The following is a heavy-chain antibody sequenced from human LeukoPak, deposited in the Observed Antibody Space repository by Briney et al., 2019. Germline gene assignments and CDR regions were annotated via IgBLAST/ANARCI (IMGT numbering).Heavy chain of an antibody. V-gene: IGHV3-21*01. CDR3: ARDGERDIVVVPAAMGRGYYYGMDV. CDR2: ISSSSSYI. J-gene: IGHJ6*04. D-gene: IGHD2-2*01. Sequence: GGSLRLSCAASGFTFSSYSMNWVRQAPGKGLVWVSSISSSSSYIYYADSVKGRFTISRDNAKNSLYLQMNSLRAEDTAVYYCARDGERDIVVVPAAMGRGYYYGMDVWGKGTTVTVSS. CDR1: GFTFSSYS.